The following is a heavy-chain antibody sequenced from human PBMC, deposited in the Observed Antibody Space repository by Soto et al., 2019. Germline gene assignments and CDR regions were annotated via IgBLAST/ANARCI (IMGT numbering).Heavy chain of an antibody. CDR1: GFSFSSYA. Sequence: QVLESGGGLVQPGGSLRLSSEASGFSFSSYALSWVRQAPGKGLEWVSTFSAGGRAYYADSVKGRFTIAKDTSKNTLSLQASSLRAEDTAVYYCAKESMPQHYGDTLFAYWGQGTRVTVSS. V-gene: IGHV3-23*01. CDR3: AKESMPQHYGDTLFAY. CDR2: FSAGGRA. J-gene: IGHJ4*02. D-gene: IGHD4-17*01.